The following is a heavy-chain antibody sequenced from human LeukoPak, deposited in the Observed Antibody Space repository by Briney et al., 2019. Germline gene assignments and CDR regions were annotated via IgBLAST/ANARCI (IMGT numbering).Heavy chain of an antibody. J-gene: IGHJ3*02. D-gene: IGHD3-10*01. V-gene: IGHV3-48*04. CDR2: ISSSSSTI. Sequence: GGSLRLSCAASGFTFSSYSMNWVRQAPGKGLEWVSYISSSSSTIYYADSVKGRFTISRDNAKNSLYLQMNSLRAEDTAVYYCAREGTYYYGSGSYYDAFDIWGQGTMVTVSS. CDR3: AREGTYYYGSGSYYDAFDI. CDR1: GFTFSSYS.